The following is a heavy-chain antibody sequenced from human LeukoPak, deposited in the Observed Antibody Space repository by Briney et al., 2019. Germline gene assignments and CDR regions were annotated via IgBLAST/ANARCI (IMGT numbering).Heavy chain of an antibody. CDR2: INHSGAT. Sequence: SETLSLTCAVYGVSLSGYYWTWIRQSPGKGLEWIGEINHSGATNYKPSLRSRLTISIDTSKSQFSLKLSSVTAADTGVYYCVRGVLVMVYGALDSWDQGTLVTVSS. CDR1: GVSLSGYY. CDR3: VRGVLVMVYGALDS. V-gene: IGHV4-34*01. J-gene: IGHJ4*02. D-gene: IGHD2-8*01.